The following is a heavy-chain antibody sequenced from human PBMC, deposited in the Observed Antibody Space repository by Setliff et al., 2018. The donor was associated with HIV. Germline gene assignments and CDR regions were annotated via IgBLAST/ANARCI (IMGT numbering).Heavy chain of an antibody. CDR3: ASRIYYCDESRVLREEGFVP. J-gene: IGHJ5*02. V-gene: IGHV4-59*08. CDR1: NDSITYYY. Sequence: PSETLSLTCSVSNDSITYYYWNWIRQPPGKGLEWIGNIFDSENTNYNPSLKSRVTMSVDTSKNQFSLKLTSVTAADTAMYYCASRIYYCDESRVLREEGFVPWGQGTLVTVSS. D-gene: IGHD3-10*01. CDR2: IFDSENT.